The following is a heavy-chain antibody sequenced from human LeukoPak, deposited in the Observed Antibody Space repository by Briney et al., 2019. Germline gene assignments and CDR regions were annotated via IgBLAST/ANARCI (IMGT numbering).Heavy chain of an antibody. CDR1: GYTFTSYG. V-gene: IGHV1-18*01. Sequence: ASVKVSCKASGYTFTSYGISWVRQAPGQGLEWMGWIIAYNGNTNYAQKLQGRVTMTRDMSTSTVYMELSSLRSEDTAVYYCAVDYYDSSGYYYFDYWGQGTLVTVSS. CDR2: IIAYNGNT. D-gene: IGHD3-22*01. J-gene: IGHJ4*02. CDR3: AVDYYDSSGYYYFDY.